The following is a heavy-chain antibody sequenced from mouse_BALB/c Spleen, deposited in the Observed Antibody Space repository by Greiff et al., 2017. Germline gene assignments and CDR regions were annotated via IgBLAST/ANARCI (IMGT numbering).Heavy chain of an antibody. CDR2: ISYSGST. J-gene: IGHJ1*01. Sequence: VQLKQSGPSLVKPSQTLSLTCSVTGDSITSGYWNWIRKFPGNKLEYMGYISYSGSTYYNPSLKSRISITRDTSKNQYYLQLNSVTTEDTATYYCARYGYYGSSSYWYFDVWGAGTTVTVSS. CDR3: ARYGYYGSSSYWYFDV. V-gene: IGHV3-8*02. CDR1: GDSITSGY. D-gene: IGHD1-1*01.